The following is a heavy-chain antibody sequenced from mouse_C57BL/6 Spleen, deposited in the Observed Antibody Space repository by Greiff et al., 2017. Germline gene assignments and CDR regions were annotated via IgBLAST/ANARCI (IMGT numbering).Heavy chain of an antibody. D-gene: IGHD2-5*01. J-gene: IGHJ3*01. CDR1: GYTFTDYE. CDR2: IDPETGGT. Sequence: QVHVKQSGAELVRPGASVTLSCKASGYTFTDYEMHWVKQTPVHGLEWIGAIDPETGGTAYNQKFKGKAILTADKSSSTAYMELRSLTSEDSAVYYCTRSAHSNVAWFAYWGQGTLVTVSA. CDR3: TRSAHSNVAWFAY. V-gene: IGHV1-15*01.